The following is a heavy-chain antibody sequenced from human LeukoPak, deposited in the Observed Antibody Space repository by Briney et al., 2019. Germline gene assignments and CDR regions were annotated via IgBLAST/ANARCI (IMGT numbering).Heavy chain of an antibody. CDR2: ISGSGHDI. D-gene: IGHD1-26*01. V-gene: IGHV3-11*06. J-gene: IGHJ6*03. CDR1: GFTFSDSY. Sequence: PGGSLRLSCAASGFTFSDSYMTWVRQAPGKGVEWVAYISGSGHDINYSDSVKGRFTISRDNAKNSLYLQMNSLRAEDTAVYYCARSASGVYYYYYMDVWGKGTTVTVSS. CDR3: ARSASGVYYYYYMDV.